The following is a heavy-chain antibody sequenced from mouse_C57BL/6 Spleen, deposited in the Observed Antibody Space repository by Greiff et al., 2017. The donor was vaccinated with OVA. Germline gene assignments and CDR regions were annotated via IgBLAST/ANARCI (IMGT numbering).Heavy chain of an antibody. Sequence: EVMLVESGGGLVKPGGSLKLSCAASGFTFSSYAMSWVRQTPEKRLEWVATISDGGSYTYYPDNVKGRFTISRDNAKNNLYLQMSHLKSEDTAMYYCARGEGYDYDQFAYWGQGTLVTVSA. J-gene: IGHJ3*01. CDR2: ISDGGSYT. D-gene: IGHD2-4*01. CDR3: ARGEGYDYDQFAY. V-gene: IGHV5-4*03. CDR1: GFTFSSYA.